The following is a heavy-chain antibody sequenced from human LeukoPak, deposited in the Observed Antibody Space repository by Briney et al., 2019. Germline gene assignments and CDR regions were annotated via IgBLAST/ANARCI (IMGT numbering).Heavy chain of an antibody. J-gene: IGHJ3*02. CDR1: GGSISSYY. V-gene: IGHV4-4*07. CDR3: ARVSYSSGWIDAFDI. Sequence: SETLSLTCTVSGGSISSYYWSWIRQPAGKGREWIGRIYTSGSTNYNPSLKSRATLSVDTSKKQFSLKVSSVTAADTAVYYCARVSYSSGWIDAFDIWGQGTMVTVSS. CDR2: IYTSGST. D-gene: IGHD6-19*01.